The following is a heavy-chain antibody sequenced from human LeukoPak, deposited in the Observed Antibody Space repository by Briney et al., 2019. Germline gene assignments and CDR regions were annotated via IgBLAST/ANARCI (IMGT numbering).Heavy chain of an antibody. Sequence: SQTLSLTCTVSGGSISSGDYYWSWIRQPPGKGLEWIGYIYYSGGTYYNPSLKSRVTISVDTSKNQFSVKLSSVTAADTAVYYCARHSSPHAGSSSWYDFWGQGTLVTVSS. V-gene: IGHV4-30-4*01. CDR1: GGSISSGDYY. CDR3: ARHSSPHAGSSSWYDF. J-gene: IGHJ5*01. D-gene: IGHD2-15*01. CDR2: IYYSGGT.